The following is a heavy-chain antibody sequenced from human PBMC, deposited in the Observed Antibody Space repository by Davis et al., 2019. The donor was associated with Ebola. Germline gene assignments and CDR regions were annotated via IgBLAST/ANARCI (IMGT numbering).Heavy chain of an antibody. CDR1: GYSFTSYW. V-gene: IGHV5-51*01. J-gene: IGHJ4*02. Sequence: GESLKISCKGSGYSFTSYWIGWVRQMPGKGLEWMGIIYPGDSDTRYSPSFQGQVTFSADKSISTAYLQWSSLKASDTAMYYCARPLNQDVDTEYYWGQGTLVTVSS. D-gene: IGHD5-18*01. CDR3: ARPLNQDVDTEYY. CDR2: IYPGDSDT.